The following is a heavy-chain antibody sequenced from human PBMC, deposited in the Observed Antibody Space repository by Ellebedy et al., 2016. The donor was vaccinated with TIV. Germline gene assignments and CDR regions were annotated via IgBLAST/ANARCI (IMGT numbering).Heavy chain of an antibody. CDR1: GGTFSSYA. D-gene: IGHD2-2*01. CDR2: IIPIFGTA. CDR3: ARPGDIVVVPAGYYYYGMDV. V-gene: IGHV1-69*13. J-gene: IGHJ6*02. Sequence: SVKVSXXASGGTFSSYAISWVRQAPGQGLEWMGGIIPIFGTANYAQKFQGRVTITADESTSTAYMELSSLRSEDTAVYYCARPGDIVVVPAGYYYYGMDVWGQGTTVTVSS.